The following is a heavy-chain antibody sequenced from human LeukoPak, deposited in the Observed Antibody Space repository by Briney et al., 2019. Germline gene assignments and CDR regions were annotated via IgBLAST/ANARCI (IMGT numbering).Heavy chain of an antibody. D-gene: IGHD2-2*01. Sequence: PGGSLRLSCAASGFTFSSYAMSWVRQAPGKGLEWVSAISGSSGSTYYADSVKGRFTISRDNSKNTLYLQMNSLRAEDTAVYYCGGSAAHYYYMDVWGKGTTVTVSS. CDR2: ISGSSGST. CDR1: GFTFSSYA. V-gene: IGHV3-23*01. J-gene: IGHJ6*03. CDR3: GGSAAHYYYMDV.